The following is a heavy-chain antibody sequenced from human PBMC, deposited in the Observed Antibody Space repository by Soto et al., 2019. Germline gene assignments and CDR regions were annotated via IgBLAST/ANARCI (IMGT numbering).Heavy chain of an antibody. CDR1: GGSISSGGYY. V-gene: IGHV4-31*03. J-gene: IGHJ3*02. Sequence: SETLSLTCTVSGGSISSGGYYWSWIRQHPGKGLEWIGYIYYSGSTYYNPSLKSRVTISVDTSKNQFSLKLSSVTAADTAVYYCARDSLLWFGEFSDAFDIWGQGTMVTVSS. D-gene: IGHD3-10*01. CDR2: IYYSGST. CDR3: ARDSLLWFGEFSDAFDI.